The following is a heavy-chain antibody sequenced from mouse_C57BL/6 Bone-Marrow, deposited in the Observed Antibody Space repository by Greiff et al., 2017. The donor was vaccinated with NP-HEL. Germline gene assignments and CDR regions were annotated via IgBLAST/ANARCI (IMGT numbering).Heavy chain of an antibody. CDR3: ARGDDGYSWFAY. CDR2: LYPRSGNT. Sequence: LVESGAELARPGASVKLSCKASGYTFTSYGISWVKQRTGQGLEWIGELYPRSGNTYYNEKFKGKATLTADKSSSTSYMELRSLTSEDSAVYFCARGDDGYSWFAYWGQGTLVTVSA. J-gene: IGHJ3*01. CDR1: GYTFTSYG. V-gene: IGHV1-81*01. D-gene: IGHD2-3*01.